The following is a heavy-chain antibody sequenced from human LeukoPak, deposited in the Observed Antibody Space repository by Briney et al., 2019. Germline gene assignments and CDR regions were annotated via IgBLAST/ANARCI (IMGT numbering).Heavy chain of an antibody. CDR1: GVSISTYY. V-gene: IGHV4-59*01. CDR2: IYYTART. Sequence: SETLSLTCTVSGVSISTYYWSWIRQPPGKGLEWIGYIYYTARTNYSPSLKSRVTISVDTSKDQFSLKLISVTAADTAVYYCARVVLSSDSAFDIWGQGTLVTVSS. CDR3: ARVVLSSDSAFDI. D-gene: IGHD2-21*01. J-gene: IGHJ3*02.